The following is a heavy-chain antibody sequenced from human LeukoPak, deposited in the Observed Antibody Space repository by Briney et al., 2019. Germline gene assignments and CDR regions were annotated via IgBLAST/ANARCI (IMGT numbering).Heavy chain of an antibody. Sequence: PGGSLRLSCAASGFTFSDYYMSWIRQAPGKGLEWVSYISSSGSTIYYADSVKGRFTISRDNAKNSLYLQMNSLRAEDTAVYYCAREMTICSGGSCYSGDALDIWGQGTMVTVSS. V-gene: IGHV3-11*04. J-gene: IGHJ3*02. D-gene: IGHD2-15*01. CDR3: AREMTICSGGSCYSGDALDI. CDR1: GFTFSDYY. CDR2: ISSSGSTI.